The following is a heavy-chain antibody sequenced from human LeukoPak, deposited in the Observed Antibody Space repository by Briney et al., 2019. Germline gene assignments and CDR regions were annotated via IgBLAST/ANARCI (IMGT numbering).Heavy chain of an antibody. J-gene: IGHJ4*02. D-gene: IGHD3-10*01. CDR3: ARSPPMVRGVSPNFDY. V-gene: IGHV1-24*01. CDR2: FDPEDGET. Sequence: ASVKVSCKVSVYTLTELSMHWVRQAPGKGLEWMGGFDPEDGETIYAQKFQGRVTMTEDTSTDTAYMELSSLRSEDTAVYYCARSPPMVRGVSPNFDYWGQGTLVTVSS. CDR1: VYTLTELS.